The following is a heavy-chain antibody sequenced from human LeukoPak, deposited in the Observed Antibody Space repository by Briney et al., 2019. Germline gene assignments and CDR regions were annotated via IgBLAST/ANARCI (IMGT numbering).Heavy chain of an antibody. Sequence: GGSLRLSCAASGFTFSSYAMHWVRRAPGKGLEWVAVISYDGSNKYYADSVKGRFTISRDNSKNTLYLQMNSLRAEDTAVYYCARAVPGFDSWGQGTLVTVSS. J-gene: IGHJ4*02. CDR1: GFTFSSYA. CDR2: ISYDGSNK. V-gene: IGHV3-30*04. CDR3: ARAVPGFDS.